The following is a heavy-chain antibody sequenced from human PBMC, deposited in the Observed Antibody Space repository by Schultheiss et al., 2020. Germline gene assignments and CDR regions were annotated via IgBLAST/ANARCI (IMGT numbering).Heavy chain of an antibody. V-gene: IGHV5-10-1*01. CDR3: ARHGEWELRSFFDY. CDR2: IDPSDSYT. D-gene: IGHD1-26*01. J-gene: IGHJ4*02. CDR1: GYSFTSYW. Sequence: GSLRLSCKGSGYSFTSYWISWVRQMPGKGLEWMGRIDPSDSYTNYSPSFQGHVTISADKSISTAYLQWSSLKASDTAMYYCARHGEWELRSFFDYWGQGTLVTVSS.